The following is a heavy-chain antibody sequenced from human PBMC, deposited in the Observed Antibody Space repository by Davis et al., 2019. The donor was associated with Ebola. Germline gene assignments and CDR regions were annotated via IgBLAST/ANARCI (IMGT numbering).Heavy chain of an antibody. V-gene: IGHV1-2*06. CDR2: INPNSGGT. CDR1: GYTFTGYY. J-gene: IGHJ5*02. D-gene: IGHD3-10*01. CDR3: ARSDKSIWFGEFRNWFDP. Sequence: ASVKVSCKASGYTFTGYYMHWVRQAPGQGLEWMGRINPNSGGTNYAQKFQGRVTMTRDTSISTAYMELSRLRSDDTAVYYCARSDKSIWFGEFRNWFDPWGQGTLVTVSS.